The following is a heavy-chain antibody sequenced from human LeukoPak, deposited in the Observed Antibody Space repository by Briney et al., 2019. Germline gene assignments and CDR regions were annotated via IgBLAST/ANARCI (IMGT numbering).Heavy chain of an antibody. CDR3: ARLGGPYFRGEIDS. V-gene: IGHV4-38-2*01. J-gene: IGHJ4*02. Sequence: SETLALTCGGSRYFIRSSDYYWGWIRQPPGKWLDWLASVYHNGVTSYKSSLESRLTISVDTSENLFSLKVTSVTAADTAVYYCARLGGPYFRGEIDSWGRGTLVTVTS. CDR2: VYHNGVT. CDR1: RYFIRSSDYY. D-gene: IGHD2/OR15-2a*01.